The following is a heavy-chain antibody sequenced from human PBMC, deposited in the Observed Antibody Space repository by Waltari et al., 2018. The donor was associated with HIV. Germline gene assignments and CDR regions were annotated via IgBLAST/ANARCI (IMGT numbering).Heavy chain of an antibody. J-gene: IGHJ6*02. V-gene: IGHV3-30*02. CDR1: GFVFRAYG. Sequence: VQLEESGGGVVQPGGSLRLSCYDSGFVFRAYGRHWVRPDPGKGRDWVSFIRFDGSNKYYADAVKGRFTISRDNSNNILYLQIHSLRSADTAVYYCANQWKRPYYGMDVWGQGTTVTVSS. CDR2: IRFDGSNK. CDR3: ANQWKRPYYGMDV. D-gene: IGHD6-19*01.